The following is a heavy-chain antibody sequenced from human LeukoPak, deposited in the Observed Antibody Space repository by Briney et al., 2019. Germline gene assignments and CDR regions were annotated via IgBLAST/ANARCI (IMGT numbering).Heavy chain of an antibody. J-gene: IGHJ6*02. D-gene: IGHD5-12*01. Sequence: PGGSLRLSCAASGFTFSSYWMHWVRQAPGKGLVWVSRINRDGSVTSYADSVKGRFTISRDNSKNTLYLQMNSLRAEDTAVYYCARDLYSGYDHYYYGMDVWGQGTTVTVSS. CDR1: GFTFSSYW. CDR3: ARDLYSGYDHYYYGMDV. V-gene: IGHV3-74*01. CDR2: INRDGSVT.